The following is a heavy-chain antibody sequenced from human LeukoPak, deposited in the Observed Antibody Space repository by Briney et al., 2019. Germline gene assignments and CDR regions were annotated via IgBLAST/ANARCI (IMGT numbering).Heavy chain of an antibody. V-gene: IGHV1-69*13. CDR2: IIPIFGTA. J-gene: IGHJ5*02. Sequence: SVKVSCKASGGTFSSYAISWVRQAPGQGLEWMGGIIPIFGTANYAQKFQGRVTITADESTCTAYMELSSLRSEDTAVYYCAKTAGIAAAGAFDPWGQGTLVTVSS. CDR3: AKTAGIAAAGAFDP. CDR1: GGTFSSYA. D-gene: IGHD6-13*01.